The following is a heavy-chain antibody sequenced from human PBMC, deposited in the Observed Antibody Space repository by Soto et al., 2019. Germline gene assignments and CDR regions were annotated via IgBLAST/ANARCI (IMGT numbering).Heavy chain of an antibody. J-gene: IGHJ4*02. D-gene: IGHD2-15*01. CDR3: AKDGLGSCTGGTCYGSDY. CDR1: GFTFSSYV. V-gene: IGHV3-23*01. Sequence: EVQLLESGGNLVQPGGSLRLSCAASGFTFSSYVMSWVRQAPGKGLEWVSTISGSGASIYDADSVKGRFTISRDNSKNTVYLQVNSLRAEDTAVYYCAKDGLGSCTGGTCYGSDYWGQGTLVTVSS. CDR2: ISGSGASI.